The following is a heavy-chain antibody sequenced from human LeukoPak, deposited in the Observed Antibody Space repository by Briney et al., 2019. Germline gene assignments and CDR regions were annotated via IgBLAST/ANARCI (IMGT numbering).Heavy chain of an antibody. Sequence: GGSLRLSCAASGFTFSSYWMHWVRHAPGKGLVWVSRINGDGSTTTYADSVKGRSTISRDNAKNTLYVQMNSLRVEDTAVYYCARDLDGSGNYHWFDPWGQGTLVTVSS. CDR2: INGDGSTT. CDR3: ARDLDGSGNYHWFDP. V-gene: IGHV3-74*01. D-gene: IGHD3-10*01. CDR1: GFTFSSYW. J-gene: IGHJ5*02.